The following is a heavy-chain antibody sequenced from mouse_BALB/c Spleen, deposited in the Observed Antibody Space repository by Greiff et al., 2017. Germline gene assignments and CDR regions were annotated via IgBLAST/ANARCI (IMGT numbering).Heavy chain of an antibody. D-gene: IGHD2-4*01. CDR2: IYPGNSDT. CDR3: AKHDYDGFAY. CDR1: GYSFTSYW. V-gene: IGHV1-5*01. J-gene: IGHJ3*01. Sequence: DVHLVESGTVLARPAASVKMSCKASGYSFTSYWMHWVKQRPGQGLEWIGAIYPGNSDTSYNQKFKGKAKLTAVTSASTAYMELSSLTNEDSAVYYCAKHDYDGFAYWGQGTLVTVSA.